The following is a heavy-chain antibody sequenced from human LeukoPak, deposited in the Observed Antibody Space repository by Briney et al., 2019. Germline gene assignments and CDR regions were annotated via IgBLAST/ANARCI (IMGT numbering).Heavy chain of an antibody. V-gene: IGHV3-21*01. CDR3: ARDRLELTEFDY. D-gene: IGHD1-7*01. Sequence: GGSLRLSCAASGFTFSTYNMNWVRQAPGKGLEWVPSISSSSSNIYYADSVKGRFTISRDNAKNSLYLQMDSLRAEDTAVYYCARDRLELTEFDYWGQGTLVTVSS. CDR2: ISSSSSNI. J-gene: IGHJ4*02. CDR1: GFTFSTYN.